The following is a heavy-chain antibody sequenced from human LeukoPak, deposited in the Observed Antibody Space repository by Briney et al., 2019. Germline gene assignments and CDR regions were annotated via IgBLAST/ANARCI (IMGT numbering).Heavy chain of an antibody. CDR1: GYTLTDFS. V-gene: IGHV1-24*01. Sequence: ASVKVSCNISGYTLTDFSMHWVRQAPGKGLEWMGGFNREDDEPIYAPHFRGRVTVTEDTSTDTAYMELSSLRSEDTAVYYCATLDSYYDNSGRPLIPAWGQGTLVTVSS. CDR3: ATLDSYYDNSGRPLIPA. CDR2: FNREDDEP. D-gene: IGHD3-22*01. J-gene: IGHJ5*02.